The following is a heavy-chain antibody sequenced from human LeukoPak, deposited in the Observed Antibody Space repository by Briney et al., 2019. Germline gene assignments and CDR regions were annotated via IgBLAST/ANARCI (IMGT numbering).Heavy chain of an antibody. CDR2: ISSSSSYI. J-gene: IGHJ4*02. V-gene: IGHV3-21*01. CDR1: GFTFTSYG. CDR3: AKVIAAAGFDY. Sequence: GGSLRLSCAASGFTFTSYGMHWVRQAPRKGLEWVSSISSSSSYIYYADSVKGRFTISRDNAKNSLYLQMNSLRAEDTAVYYCAKVIAAAGFDYWGQGTLVTVSS. D-gene: IGHD6-13*01.